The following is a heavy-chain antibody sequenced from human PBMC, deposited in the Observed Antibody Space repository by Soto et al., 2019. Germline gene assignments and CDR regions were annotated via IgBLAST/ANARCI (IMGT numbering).Heavy chain of an antibody. Sequence: PGESLKISCKGSGYSFTSYWISWVRQMPGKGLEWMGRIDPSDSYTNYSPSFHGHVTISADKSISTAYLQWSSLKASDTAMYYCARRQRYYDSSGYYYVGAFDIWGQGTMVTVSS. CDR3: ARRQRYYDSSGYYYVGAFDI. CDR1: GYSFTSYW. J-gene: IGHJ3*02. V-gene: IGHV5-10-1*01. CDR2: IDPSDSYT. D-gene: IGHD3-22*01.